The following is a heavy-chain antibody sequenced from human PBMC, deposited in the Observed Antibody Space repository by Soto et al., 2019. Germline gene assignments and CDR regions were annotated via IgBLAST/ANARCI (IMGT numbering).Heavy chain of an antibody. CDR2: ISYSGST. J-gene: IGHJ3*02. Sequence: QVQLQESGPGLVKPSETLSLTCSVSGGSIASYDWSWIRQPPGKGLAWIGSISYSGSTNYNPSLKGRVTILGDTSKNQFSLKLSSVTAADTAVYYGARVGGYPLGAFDIWGQGTVVTVSS. CDR3: ARVGGYPLGAFDI. V-gene: IGHV4-59*01. D-gene: IGHD5-12*01. CDR1: GGSIASYD.